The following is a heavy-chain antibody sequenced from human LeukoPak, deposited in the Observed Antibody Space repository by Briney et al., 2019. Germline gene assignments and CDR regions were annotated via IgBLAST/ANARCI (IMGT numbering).Heavy chain of an antibody. D-gene: IGHD2-15*01. CDR3: ARYYSWSSGGSCLTDGYFQH. Sequence: SVKVSCKASGGTFSSYAISWVRQAPGQGLEWMGRIIPIFGIANYAQKFQGRVTITADKSTSTAYMELSSLRSEDTAVYYCARYYSWSSGGSCLTDGYFQHWGQGTLVTVSS. CDR2: IIPIFGIA. J-gene: IGHJ1*01. CDR1: GGTFSSYA. V-gene: IGHV1-69*04.